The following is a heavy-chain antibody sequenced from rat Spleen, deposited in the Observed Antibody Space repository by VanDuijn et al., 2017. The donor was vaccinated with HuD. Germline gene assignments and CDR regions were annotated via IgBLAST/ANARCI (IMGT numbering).Heavy chain of an antibody. V-gene: IGHV5-31*01. J-gene: IGHJ1*01. D-gene: IGHD1-10*01. Sequence: EVQLVESGGGLVQPGRSLKLSCVASGFTFNNYWMTWIRQAPGKGLEWVASITNTGGSTYYPDSVKGRFTISRDNAKSTLYLQMNSLRSEDTATYYCTRGITTTNYWYVDFWGPGTMVTVSS. CDR3: TRGITTTNYWYVDF. CDR1: GFTFNNYW. CDR2: ITNTGGST.